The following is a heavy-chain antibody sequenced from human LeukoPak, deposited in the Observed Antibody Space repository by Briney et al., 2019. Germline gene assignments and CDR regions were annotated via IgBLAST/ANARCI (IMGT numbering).Heavy chain of an antibody. Sequence: SETLSLTCTVSGGSVSSGSYYWSWIRQPPGKGLEWIGYIYYSGSTNYNPSLKSRVTISVDTSKNQFSLKPSSVTAADTAVYYCARDTVTAAEGYYYYGMDVWGKGTTVTVSS. J-gene: IGHJ6*04. CDR1: GGSVSSGSYY. CDR2: IYYSGST. V-gene: IGHV4-61*01. D-gene: IGHD4-11*01. CDR3: ARDTVTAAEGYYYYGMDV.